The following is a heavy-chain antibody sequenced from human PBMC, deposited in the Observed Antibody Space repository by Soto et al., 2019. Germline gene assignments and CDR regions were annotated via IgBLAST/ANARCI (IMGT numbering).Heavy chain of an antibody. CDR2: IYFAGNT. Sequence: QLQLQESGPGLVKPSETLSLTCSVSGGSISSSDNYWGWIRQPPGKGLEWIGTIYFAGNTYYNPSLKSRVTISVDTSKNQFSLRLGFVTAADTAVYYCARHQYNYGLFDRFDPWGQGTLVTVSS. CDR3: ARHQYNYGLFDRFDP. J-gene: IGHJ5*02. D-gene: IGHD5-18*01. V-gene: IGHV4-39*01. CDR1: GGSISSSDNY.